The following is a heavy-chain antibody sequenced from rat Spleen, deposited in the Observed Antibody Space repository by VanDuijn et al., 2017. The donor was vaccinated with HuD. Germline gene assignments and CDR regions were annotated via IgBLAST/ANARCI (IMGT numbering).Heavy chain of an antibody. CDR3: AIRNIGTTWFGY. J-gene: IGHJ3*01. CDR1: GFTFSNYY. V-gene: IGHV5-25*01. CDR2: ISTGTDDT. D-gene: IGHD1-5*01. Sequence: EVQLVESGGGLVQPGGSMKLSCAASGFTFSNYYMAWVRQAPTKGLEWVASISTGTDDTYYRDSVKGRFTISRDNSKNPLYLQMDSLRSEDTATYYCAIRNIGTTWFGYWGQGTLVTVSS.